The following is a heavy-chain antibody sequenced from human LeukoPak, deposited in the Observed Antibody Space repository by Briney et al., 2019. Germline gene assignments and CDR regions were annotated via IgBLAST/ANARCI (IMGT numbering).Heavy chain of an antibody. J-gene: IGHJ3*01. V-gene: IGHV1-2*02. D-gene: IGHD5-24*01. CDR2: INPKSGGT. CDR3: ARRGATGTSDF. Sequence: GASVKVSCKASEYPFSGYYIHWVRHAPGQGLEWVGWINPKSGGTNYAQRFQGRVTMTSVTSISTAYMELSRLRSDDTAIYFCARRGATGTSDFWGQGTMVTVSS. CDR1: EYPFSGYY.